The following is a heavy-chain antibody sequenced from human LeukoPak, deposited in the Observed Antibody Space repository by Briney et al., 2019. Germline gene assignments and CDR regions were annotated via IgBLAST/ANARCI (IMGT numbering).Heavy chain of an antibody. CDR2: INPNSGGT. V-gene: IGHV1-2*02. Sequence: ASVKVSCKASGYTFTGYYIHWVRQAPGQGLAWVGWINPNSGGTNYAQKFQGRVIMTRDTSISTAYMELSRLRSDDTAVYYCARGDVDTTMVDAFDIWGQGTMVTVSS. J-gene: IGHJ3*02. CDR1: GYTFTGYY. D-gene: IGHD5-18*01. CDR3: ARGDVDTTMVDAFDI.